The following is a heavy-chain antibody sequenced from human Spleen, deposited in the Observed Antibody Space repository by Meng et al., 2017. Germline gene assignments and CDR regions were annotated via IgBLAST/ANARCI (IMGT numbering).Heavy chain of an antibody. V-gene: IGHV1-18*01. Sequence: QVQLVQSGAEVKKPGASLKVSCKASDYTFTGYGVCWVRQAPGQGLEWMAWLGAHDGDTSHAPKFQGRVTVSADRPTATAYMELRSLRSDDTAVYYCARGTPGRSYSDYWGQGTLVTVSS. CDR1: DYTFTGYG. D-gene: IGHD3-10*01. CDR2: LGAHDGDT. CDR3: ARGTPGRSYSDY. J-gene: IGHJ4*02.